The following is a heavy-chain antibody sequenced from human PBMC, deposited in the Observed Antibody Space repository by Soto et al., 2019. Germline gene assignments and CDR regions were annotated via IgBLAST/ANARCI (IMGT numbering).Heavy chain of an antibody. CDR3: ARHAGVGYYGSGSYYRDYYYYYYMDV. Sequence: SETLSLTCTVSGGSISSYYWSWIRQPPGKGLEWIGYIYYSGSTNYNPSLKSRVTISVDTSKNQFSLKLGSVTAADTAVYYCARHAGVGYYGSGSYYRDYYYYYYMDVWGKGTTVTVSS. CDR2: IYYSGST. D-gene: IGHD3-10*01. V-gene: IGHV4-59*08. J-gene: IGHJ6*03. CDR1: GGSISSYY.